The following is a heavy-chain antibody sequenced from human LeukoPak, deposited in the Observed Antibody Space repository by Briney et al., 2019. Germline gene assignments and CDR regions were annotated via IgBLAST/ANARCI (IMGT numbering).Heavy chain of an antibody. CDR3: ARPQIGHWFDP. CDR2: IYYSGNT. J-gene: IGHJ5*02. D-gene: IGHD2/OR15-2a*01. CDR1: GGSINSSNYY. V-gene: IGHV4-39*01. Sequence: SETLSLTCTVSGGSINSSNYYWGWIRHSPGKGLEWIASIYYSGNTYYNPSLKSRVTISIDTSKNQFSLKLSSVTAADTAVYYCARPQIGHWFDPWGQGTLVIVSS.